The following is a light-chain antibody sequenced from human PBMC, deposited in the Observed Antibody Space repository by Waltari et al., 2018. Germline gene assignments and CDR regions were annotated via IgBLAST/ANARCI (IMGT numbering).Light chain of an antibody. CDR1: VLAKKY. CDR3: YSTSDNTQM. CDR2: RDT. V-gene: IGLV3-27*01. Sequence: SSELTQPSSVSVSPGQTATITCSGDVLAKKYARWFQQKSGQTPVLVIYRDTERASGIPVRFSASSSGTTVTLTISGAQVDDEADYYCYSTSDNTQMFGGGTKLTVL. J-gene: IGLJ3*02.